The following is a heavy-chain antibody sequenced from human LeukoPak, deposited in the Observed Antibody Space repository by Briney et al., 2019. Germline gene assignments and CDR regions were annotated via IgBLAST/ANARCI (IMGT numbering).Heavy chain of an antibody. CDR1: GGSITYYY. V-gene: IGHV4-59*01. Sequence: SDTLSLTCTVSGGSITYYYWSWIRQPPGKGLEWIGYIYYRGSTNYNPSLKSRVTISVDTSKNQFSLKLSSVTAADTAVYYCARDPGLDYWGQGTLVTASS. CDR2: IYYRGST. J-gene: IGHJ4*02. CDR3: ARDPGLDY.